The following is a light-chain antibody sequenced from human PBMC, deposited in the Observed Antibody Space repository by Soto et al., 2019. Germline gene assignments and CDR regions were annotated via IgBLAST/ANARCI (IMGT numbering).Light chain of an antibody. Sequence: DIQMTQSPSTLSASVGDRVTITCRASQSISTWLAWYQQNPGKAPKLLIYKASSLEGEVPSRFSGSGSGTEFTLTVSSLQPDDFATYYCQQYSSYPLTVGGGTKVDSK. CDR2: KAS. CDR1: QSISTW. CDR3: QQYSSYPLT. V-gene: IGKV1-5*03. J-gene: IGKJ4*01.